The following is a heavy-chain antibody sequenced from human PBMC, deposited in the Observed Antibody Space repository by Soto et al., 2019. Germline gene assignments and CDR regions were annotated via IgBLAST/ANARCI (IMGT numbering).Heavy chain of an antibody. CDR1: GFIFENFG. D-gene: IGHD1-26*01. CDR2: ISGSDFKK. Sequence: GGSLRLSCAASGFIFENFGMSWVRQAPGKGLEWISSISGSDFKKYYADSVKGRFTISRDNSKSTVYLELNNLSAEDTAVYHCAKNQGVELVPLATVDWFDPWGQGSVVTVSS. V-gene: IGHV3-23*01. J-gene: IGHJ5*02. CDR3: AKNQGVELVPLATVDWFDP.